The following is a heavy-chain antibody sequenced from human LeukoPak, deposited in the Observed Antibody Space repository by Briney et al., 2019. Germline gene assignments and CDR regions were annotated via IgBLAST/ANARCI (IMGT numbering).Heavy chain of an antibody. CDR3: ARETTGLARYFDF. Sequence: SETLSLTCTVSGNSISSYYWSWIRQPAGKGLEWIGRIYTSGSTNYNPSLKSRVTMSVDTSKNQFSLNLSSVTAADTAVYYCARETTGLARYFDFWGQGTLVTVSS. CDR2: IYTSGST. CDR1: GNSISSYY. D-gene: IGHD4-11*01. V-gene: IGHV4-4*07. J-gene: IGHJ4*02.